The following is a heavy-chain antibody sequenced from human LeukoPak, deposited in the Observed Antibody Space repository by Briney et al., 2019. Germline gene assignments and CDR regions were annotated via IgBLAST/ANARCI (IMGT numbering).Heavy chain of an antibody. CDR1: GFTFSRYA. CDR2: ISDSGGST. Sequence: GGSLRLSCAASGFTFSRYAMSWVRQAAGKGLEWVSAISDSGGSTYDADSVKGRFTISRDNPKHTLYLQMNSLRAEDTAVYYCAKDTSIGRYCTNGVCSPFDYWGQGTLVTVSS. V-gene: IGHV3-23*01. D-gene: IGHD2-8*01. J-gene: IGHJ4*02. CDR3: AKDTSIGRYCTNGVCSPFDY.